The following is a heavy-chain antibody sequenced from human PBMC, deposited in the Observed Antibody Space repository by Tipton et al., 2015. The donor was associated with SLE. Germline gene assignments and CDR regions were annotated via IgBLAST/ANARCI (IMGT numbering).Heavy chain of an antibody. CDR1: GFTFSGSA. CDR2: IRSKANTYAT. V-gene: IGHV3-73*01. CDR3: TSDSGTTYGDY. D-gene: IGHD2/OR15-2a*01. Sequence: SLRLSCAASGFTFSGSAMHWVRQASGKGLEWVGRIRSKANTYATAYAASVKGRFTISRDDSKNTAYLQMKSLKTEDTAVYYCTSDSGTTYGDYWGQGTLVTVSS. J-gene: IGHJ4*02.